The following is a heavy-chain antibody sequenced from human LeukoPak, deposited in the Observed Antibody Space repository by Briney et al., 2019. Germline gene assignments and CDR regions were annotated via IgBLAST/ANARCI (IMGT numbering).Heavy chain of an antibody. J-gene: IGHJ4*02. D-gene: IGHD3-9*01. CDR3: ARVMILTGYEPDY. CDR1: GFTFSSYG. V-gene: IGHV3-23*01. CDR2: ISGSGGST. Sequence: GGSLRLSCAASGFTFSSYGVSWVRQAPGKGLEWVSAISGSGGSTYYADSVKGRFTISRDNAKNSLYLQMNSLRAEDTAVYYCARVMILTGYEPDYWGQGTLVTVSS.